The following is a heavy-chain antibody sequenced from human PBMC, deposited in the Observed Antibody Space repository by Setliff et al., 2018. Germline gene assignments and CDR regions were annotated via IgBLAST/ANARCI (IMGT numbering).Heavy chain of an antibody. Sequence: SETLSLTCAVYGGSFSGHYWNWIRQAPGKGLEWIGEINHRGTTSYTPSLKGRVTISVDTSKNQFSLKLSSVTAADTAVYYCARDFSTPHFGVARGSYYYYYMDVWGKGTTVTVS. CDR3: ARDFSTPHFGVARGSYYYYYMDV. D-gene: IGHD3-3*01. V-gene: IGHV4-34*01. CDR2: INHRGTT. CDR1: GGSFSGHY. J-gene: IGHJ6*03.